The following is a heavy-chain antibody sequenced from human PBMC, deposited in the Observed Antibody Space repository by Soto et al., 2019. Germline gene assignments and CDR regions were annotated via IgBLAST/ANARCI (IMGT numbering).Heavy chain of an antibody. CDR2: ISYDGSNK. CDR3: ASPSVAGSIDY. D-gene: IGHD6-19*01. Sequence: GGSLRLSCAASGFTFSSYGMPWVRQAPGKGLEWVAVISYDGSNKYYADSVKGRFTISRDNSKNTPYLQMNSLRAEDTAVYYCASPSVAGSIDYWGQGTLVTVPS. CDR1: GFTFSSYG. V-gene: IGHV3-30*03. J-gene: IGHJ4*02.